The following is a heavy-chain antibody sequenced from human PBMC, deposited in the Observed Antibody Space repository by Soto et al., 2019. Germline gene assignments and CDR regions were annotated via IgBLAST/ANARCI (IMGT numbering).Heavy chain of an antibody. CDR3: TTDRRKSGIVVVPAAFDY. Sequence: PGGSLRLSCAASGFTFSTYSMNWVRQAPGKGLEWVSSISSSSSYIYYAGSVKGRFTISRDNAKNSLYLQMNSLRAEDTAVYYCTTDRRKSGIVVVPAAFDYWGQGT. J-gene: IGHJ4*02. CDR2: ISSSSSYI. V-gene: IGHV3-21*01. CDR1: GFTFSTYS. D-gene: IGHD2-2*01.